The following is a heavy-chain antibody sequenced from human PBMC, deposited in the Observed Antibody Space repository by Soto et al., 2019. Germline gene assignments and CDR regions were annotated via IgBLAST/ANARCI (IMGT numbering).Heavy chain of an antibody. CDR1: GCSVSSGSYY. V-gene: IGHV4-61*01. J-gene: IGHJ1*01. Sequence: SETLSLTCTVSGCSVSSGSYYWSWIRQPPGKGLEWIGYIYYSGSTNYNPSLKSRVTISVDTSKNQFSLKLSSVTAADTAVYYCARSPRYYYDSSAHWGQGTLVTVSS. CDR2: IYYSGST. D-gene: IGHD3-22*01. CDR3: ARSPRYYYDSSAH.